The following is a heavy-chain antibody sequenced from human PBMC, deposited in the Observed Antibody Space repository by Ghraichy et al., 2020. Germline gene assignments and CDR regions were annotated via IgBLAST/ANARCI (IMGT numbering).Heavy chain of an antibody. Sequence: GESLNISFAASGFSFNSYWMSWVRQAPGKGLEWVANIKQDGSQKYYVDSVEGRFTISRDNAKKSLYLQMNSLTVEDTAVYFCARDGSAGDSSPETYFYYYFGMEVWGQGTTVTVSS. CDR2: IKQDGSQK. D-gene: IGHD4-17*01. J-gene: IGHJ6*02. CDR3: ARDGSAGDSSPETYFYYYFGMEV. CDR1: GFSFNSYW. V-gene: IGHV3-7*01.